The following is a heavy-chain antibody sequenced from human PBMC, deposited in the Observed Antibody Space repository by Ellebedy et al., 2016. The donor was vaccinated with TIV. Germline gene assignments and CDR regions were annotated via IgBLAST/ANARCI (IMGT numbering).Heavy chain of an antibody. D-gene: IGHD2/OR15-2a*01. J-gene: IGHJ3*02. CDR1: GHSFASQW. V-gene: IGHV5-10-1*01. CDR3: ARLVLRTTSTRGDVFDI. CDR2: IDPGDSYI. Sequence: PGGSLRLSCQGSGHSFASQWISWVRQVPGKGLEWMGRIDPGDSYINYSPTFQGHVTFTTDKSISIAYLQWGSLKASDTAMYYCARLVLRTTSTRGDVFDIWGQGTMVTVSS.